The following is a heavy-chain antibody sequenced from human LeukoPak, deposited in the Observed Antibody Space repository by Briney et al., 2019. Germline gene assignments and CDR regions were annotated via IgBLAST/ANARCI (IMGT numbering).Heavy chain of an antibody. CDR2: IYYSGST. CDR3: ASRGYSDFDY. Sequence: SETLSLTCTVSGGSISSSSYYWGWIRQPPGKGLEWIGSIYYSGSTYYNPSLKSRVAISVDTSKNQFSLKLSSVTAADTAVYYCASRGYSDFDYWGQGTLVTVSS. J-gene: IGHJ4*02. V-gene: IGHV4-39*01. CDR1: GGSISSSSYY. D-gene: IGHD5-12*01.